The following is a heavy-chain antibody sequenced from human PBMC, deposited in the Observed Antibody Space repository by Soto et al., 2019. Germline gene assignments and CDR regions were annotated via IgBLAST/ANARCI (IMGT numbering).Heavy chain of an antibody. J-gene: IGHJ6*02. CDR3: ARTSAGGKYYYGMDV. D-gene: IGHD6-13*01. CDR1: GYQFTRYW. V-gene: IGHV5-51*01. Sequence: GESLKISCTVSGYQFTRYWIGWVRQMPGKGLEWMGIIYPGDSDTRYSPSFQGQVTISADKSISTAYLQWSSLKASDTAMYYCARTSAGGKYYYGMDVWGQGTTVTVSS. CDR2: IYPGDSDT.